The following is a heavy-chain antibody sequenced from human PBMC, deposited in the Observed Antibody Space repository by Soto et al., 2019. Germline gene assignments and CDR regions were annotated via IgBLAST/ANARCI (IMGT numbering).Heavy chain of an antibody. D-gene: IGHD3-10*01. CDR1: GFTFGDYA. CDR2: IRSKAYGGTT. V-gene: IGHV3-49*03. J-gene: IGHJ6*03. Sequence: GGFLRLSCTASGFTFGDYAMSWFRQAPGKGLEWVGFIRSKAYGGTTEYAASVKGRFTISRDDSKSIAYLQMNSLKTEDTAVYYCTRDGSAEGLGYYYYYMDVWGKGTTVTVSS. CDR3: TRDGSAEGLGYYYYYMDV.